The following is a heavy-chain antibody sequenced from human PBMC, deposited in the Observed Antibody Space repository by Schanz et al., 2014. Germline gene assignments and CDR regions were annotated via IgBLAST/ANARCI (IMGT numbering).Heavy chain of an antibody. J-gene: IGHJ6*03. CDR2: IPWNGAAI. Sequence: EVQLVESGGGLVQPGGSLRLSCVASGFTFSNYWMTWVRQAPGKGLEWVSNIPWNGAAIGYAGSVRGRFTISRDSAKNSLYLQMNSLRPEDTALYYCAKGSRSGSKVMDVWGKGTTVTVSS. CDR1: GFTFSNYW. D-gene: IGHD3-10*01. V-gene: IGHV3-9*01. CDR3: AKGSRSGSKVMDV.